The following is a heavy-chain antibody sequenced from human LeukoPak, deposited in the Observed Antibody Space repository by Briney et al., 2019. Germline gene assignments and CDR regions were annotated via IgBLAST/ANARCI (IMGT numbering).Heavy chain of an antibody. V-gene: IGHV4-61*02. J-gene: IGHJ5*02. CDR2: IYTSGST. CDR3: ARDRAPYVWGSTNPKENWFDP. CDR1: GASISSGSYY. D-gene: IGHD3-16*01. Sequence: SETLSLTCTVSGASISSGSYYWSWIRQPAGKGLEWIGRIYTSGSTNYNPSLKSRVTISVDTSKYQFSLKLSSVTAADAAVYYCARDRAPYVWGSTNPKENWFDPWGQGTLVTVSS.